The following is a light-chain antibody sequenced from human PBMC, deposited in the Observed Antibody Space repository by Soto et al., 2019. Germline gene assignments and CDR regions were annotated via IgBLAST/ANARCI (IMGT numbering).Light chain of an antibody. CDR2: GAS. CDR1: QSVSSN. Sequence: ELVMTQSPATLSVSPGERATLSCRASQSVSSNLAWYQQKPGQAPRLLIYGASTRATGIPARFSGSGSGTEFTLTISSLQSEDFAVSYCQQYNNWPQTFGQGTKV. V-gene: IGKV3-15*01. J-gene: IGKJ1*01. CDR3: QQYNNWPQT.